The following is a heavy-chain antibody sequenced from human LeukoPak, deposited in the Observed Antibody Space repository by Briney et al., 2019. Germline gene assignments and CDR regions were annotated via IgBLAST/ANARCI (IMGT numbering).Heavy chain of an antibody. CDR3: ARESLGSVDPRGYSTTVSQDV. D-gene: IGHD4-17*01. V-gene: IGHV3-48*01. CDR2: ISWNSGSI. CDR1: GFTFSSYS. J-gene: IGHJ6*04. Sequence: GGSLRLSCAASGFTFSSYSMNWVRQAPGKGLEWVSGISWNSGSIGYADSVKGRFTISRDTSKNTLYLQMHSLRAEDTAIYYCARESLGSVDPRGYSTTVSQDVWGKGTTVTISS.